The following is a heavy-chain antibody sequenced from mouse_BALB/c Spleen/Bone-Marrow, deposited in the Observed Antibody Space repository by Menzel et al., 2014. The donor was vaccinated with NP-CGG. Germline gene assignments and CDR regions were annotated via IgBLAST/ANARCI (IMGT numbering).Heavy chain of an antibody. V-gene: IGHV1-54*01. CDR3: AGEMTRYAMDY. CDR1: GYAFTNYW. CDR2: INPGSGGS. J-gene: IGHJ4*01. Sequence: QVQLQQSGAELVRPGTSVKMSCKASGYAFTNYWIEWVKQRPGQGLEWIGVINPGSGGSNYNEKFKGKATLTADKSSSTAYMQLSSLTSYDSAVYFCAGEMTRYAMDYWGQGTSVTVSS.